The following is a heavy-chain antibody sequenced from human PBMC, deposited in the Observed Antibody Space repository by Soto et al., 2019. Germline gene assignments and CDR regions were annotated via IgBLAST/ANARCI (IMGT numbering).Heavy chain of an antibody. V-gene: IGHV4-30-4*08. CDR3: ARALVQLWPHYYYGMDV. J-gene: IGHJ6*02. CDR2: IYYSGST. CDR1: GGSISSGDYY. Sequence: SETLSLTCTVSGGSISSGDYYWSWIRQPPGKGLEWIGYIYYSGSTYHNPSLKSRVTISVDTSKNQFSLNLSSVTAADTAVYYCARALVQLWPHYYYGMDVWGQGTTVTVSS. D-gene: IGHD5-18*01.